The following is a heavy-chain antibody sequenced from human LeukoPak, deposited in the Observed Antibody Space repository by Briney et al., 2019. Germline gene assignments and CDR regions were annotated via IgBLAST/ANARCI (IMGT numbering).Heavy chain of an antibody. V-gene: IGHV3-64D*09. CDR1: GVTFSSYA. CDR2: ISSHGGST. CDR3: VKSLISVAGTGAFDI. J-gene: IGHJ3*02. Sequence: GGSLRLSCSASGVTFSSYAMHWVRQAPGKGLEYVSVISSHGGSTYYADSVKGRFTISRDDSKITLYLQMRSLRTYDKSVYYCVKSLISVAGTGAFDIWGQGTMVTVSS. D-gene: IGHD6-19*01.